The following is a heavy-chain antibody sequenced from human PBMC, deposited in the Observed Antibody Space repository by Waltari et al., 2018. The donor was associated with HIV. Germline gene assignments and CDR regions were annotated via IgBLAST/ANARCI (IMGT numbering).Heavy chain of an antibody. CDR2: INERGST. V-gene: IGHV4-34*02. J-gene: IGHJ6*02. D-gene: IGHD3-16*01. CDR1: GESFSGYY. CDR3: ARVVTLTFGDYFYGLDV. Sequence: QVQLQQWGAGLLKSSETLSLTCAVYGESFSGYYWSWIRQPPRKGLEWIGEINERGSTSYNASLKSRVTISVDTSKIKFSLKLRSVTAADMAVYYCARVVTLTFGDYFYGLDVWGQGTTVTVSS.